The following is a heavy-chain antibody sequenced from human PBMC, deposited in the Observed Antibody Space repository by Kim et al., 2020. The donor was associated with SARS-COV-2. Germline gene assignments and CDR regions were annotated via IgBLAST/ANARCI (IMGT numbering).Heavy chain of an antibody. J-gene: IGHJ5*02. Sequence: GGSLRLSCAASGFTFSSYAMSWVRQAPGKGLEWVSAISGSGGSTYYADSVKGRFTISRDNSKNTLYLQMNSLRAEDTAVYYCAKRNSGWYGGGGWFDPWGQGTLVTVSS. CDR3: AKRNSGWYGGGGWFDP. CDR2: ISGSGGST. D-gene: IGHD6-19*01. CDR1: GFTFSSYA. V-gene: IGHV3-23*01.